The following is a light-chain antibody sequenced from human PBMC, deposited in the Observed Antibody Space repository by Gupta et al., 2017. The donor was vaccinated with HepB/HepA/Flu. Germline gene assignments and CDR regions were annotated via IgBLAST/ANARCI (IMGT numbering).Light chain of an antibody. V-gene: IGLV2-14*03. CDR1: SSDVGGYNY. J-gene: IGLJ2*01. CDR3: SSYTSSSTL. CDR2: DVS. Sequence: QSALTQPASVSGSPGQSITISCTGTSSDVGGYNYVSWYQQHPGKAPKLMIYDVSNLPYAVSNRFSGSKSGNTASLTISGLQAEDEADYYCSSYTSSSTLFGGGTTLTVL.